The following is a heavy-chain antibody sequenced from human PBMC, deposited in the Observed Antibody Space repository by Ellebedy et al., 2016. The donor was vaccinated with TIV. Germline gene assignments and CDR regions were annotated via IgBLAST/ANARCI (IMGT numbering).Heavy chain of an antibody. D-gene: IGHD3-16*01. J-gene: IGHJ6*02. V-gene: IGHV1-24*01. Sequence: AASVKVSCKVSGYTLTELSMHWVRQAPGKGLEWMGGIDPEDGETIYAQKFQGIVTMTRDTSTSTVYMELSSLRSEDTAVYYCARSHFGGSYGMDAWGQGTTVTVSS. CDR2: IDPEDGET. CDR3: ARSHFGGSYGMDA. CDR1: GYTLTELS.